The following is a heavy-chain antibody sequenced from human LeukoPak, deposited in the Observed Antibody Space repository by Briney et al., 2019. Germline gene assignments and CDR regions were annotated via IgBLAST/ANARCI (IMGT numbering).Heavy chain of an antibody. CDR1: GFTFSNAW. D-gene: IGHD1-1*01. CDR2: IKSKTDGGTT. V-gene: IGHV3-15*01. Sequence: GGSLRLSCAASGFTFSNAWMSWVRQAPGKGLEWVGRIKSKTDGGTTDYAAPVKGIFTISRDDSKNTLYLQMNSLKTEDTAVYYCTTNEYYYYYMDVWGKGTTVTVSS. J-gene: IGHJ6*03. CDR3: TTNEYYYYYMDV.